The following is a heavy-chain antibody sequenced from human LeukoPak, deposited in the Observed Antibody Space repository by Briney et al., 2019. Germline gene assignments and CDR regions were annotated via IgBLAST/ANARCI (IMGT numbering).Heavy chain of an antibody. Sequence: PSETLSLTCAVYGGSFSGNYWSWIRQPPGKGLEWIGEINHSGSTNYNPSLKSRVTISVDTSKNQFSLKLSSVTAADTAVYYCARGGYYFDYWGQGTLVTVSS. CDR3: ARGGYYFDY. J-gene: IGHJ4*02. V-gene: IGHV4-34*01. CDR1: GGSFSGNY. CDR2: INHSGST.